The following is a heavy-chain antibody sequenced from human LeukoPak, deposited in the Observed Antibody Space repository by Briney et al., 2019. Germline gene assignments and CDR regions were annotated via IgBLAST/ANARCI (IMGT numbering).Heavy chain of an antibody. D-gene: IGHD6-19*01. CDR3: ARHGGSGWYDY. Sequence: GDSPRISCKSSGYSFTNYWITWVRQMPGKGLEWMGRIDPSDSYTNYSPSFQGHVTISADNSISTAYLQWSSLKASDTAMYYCARHGGSGWYDYWGQGTLVTVSS. CDR1: GYSFTNYW. V-gene: IGHV5-10-1*01. CDR2: IDPSDSYT. J-gene: IGHJ4*02.